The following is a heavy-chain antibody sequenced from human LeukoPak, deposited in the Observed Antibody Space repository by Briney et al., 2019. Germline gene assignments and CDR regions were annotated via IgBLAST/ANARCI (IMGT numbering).Heavy chain of an antibody. J-gene: IGHJ4*02. V-gene: IGHV3-20*04. D-gene: IGHD4/OR15-4a*01. CDR3: ARRAGAYSHPYDY. Sequence: GGSLRLSCAASGFTFSSYEMNWVRQAPGKGLEWVSGINWNGGSTGYADSVKGRFTISRDNAKNSLYLQMNSLRAEDTAVYYCARRAGAYSHPYDYWGQGTLVTVSS. CDR2: INWNGGST. CDR1: GFTFSSYE.